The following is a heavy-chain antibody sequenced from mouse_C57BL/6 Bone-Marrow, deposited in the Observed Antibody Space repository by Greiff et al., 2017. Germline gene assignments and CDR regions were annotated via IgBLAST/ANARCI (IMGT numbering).Heavy chain of an antibody. V-gene: IGHV1-4*01. D-gene: IGHD2-1*01. CDR1: GYTFTSYT. Sequence: QVQLQQSGAELARPGASVKMSCKASGYTFTSYTMHWVKQRPGQGLEWIGYINPSSGYTKYNQKFKDKATLTADKSSSTAYMQLSSLTSEDSAVYYCARPLYGNLFAYWGQGTLVTVSA. J-gene: IGHJ3*01. CDR3: ARPLYGNLFAY. CDR2: INPSSGYT.